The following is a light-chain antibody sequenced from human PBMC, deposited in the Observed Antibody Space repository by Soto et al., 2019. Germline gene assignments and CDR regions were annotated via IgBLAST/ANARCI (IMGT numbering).Light chain of an antibody. V-gene: IGKV3-15*01. CDR3: QQYSNWPLT. Sequence: EIVMTQSPATLSVSPGERATLSCRASQSVSSSDLAWYQQKPGQAPRLLIYGASTRATGIPARFSGSGSGTEFTLTISSLQSEDFAVYYCQQYSNWPLTFGGGTKVEIK. J-gene: IGKJ4*01. CDR1: QSVSSSD. CDR2: GAS.